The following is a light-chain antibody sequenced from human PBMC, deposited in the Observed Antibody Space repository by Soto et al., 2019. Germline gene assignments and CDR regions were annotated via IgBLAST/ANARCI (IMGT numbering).Light chain of an antibody. CDR1: SSDVGGYNY. J-gene: IGLJ1*01. V-gene: IGLV2-14*01. CDR3: SSYTSSSTLV. Sequence: QSVLTQPASGSGSPGQSITISCTGTSSDVGGYNYVSWYQQHPGKAPKLMIYDVSNRPSGVSNRFSGSKSGNTASLTISGLQAEGEADYYCSSYTSSSTLVFGTGTKVTVL. CDR2: DVS.